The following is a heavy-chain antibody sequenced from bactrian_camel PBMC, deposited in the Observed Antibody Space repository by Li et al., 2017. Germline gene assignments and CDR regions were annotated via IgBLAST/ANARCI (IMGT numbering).Heavy chain of an antibody. CDR3: ATDVGDVVYDSRARKSFGY. CDR2: IDTGGGNT. CDR1: GFTFRVHD. Sequence: VQLVESGGGSVQAGGSLRLSCAASGFTFRVHDMSWGRQIPGKGLEWVSGIDTGGGNTYYADSVKGRFTISRDNAKNTVYLQKNSLKSEDTALYYCATDVGDVVYDSRARKSFGYWGQGTQVTVS. D-gene: IGHD6*01. V-gene: IGHV3S40*01. J-gene: IGHJ6*01.